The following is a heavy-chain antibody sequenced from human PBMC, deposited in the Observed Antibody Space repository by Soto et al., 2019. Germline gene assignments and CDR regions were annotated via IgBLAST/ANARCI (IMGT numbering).Heavy chain of an antibody. D-gene: IGHD3-10*01. Sequence: XGCLRLSCAASGFTFSGYCLYWVRQAPGKGLGWVGLSRNKANNYATEYAASVNDRLTISRDDSKNSLSLQMNSHKTEDTAVYYSVGGWGFGELGPGAFDDWAQGSLVSVSS. CDR3: VGGWGFGELGPGAFDD. CDR2: SRNKANNYAT. V-gene: IGHV3-72*01. J-gene: IGHJ4*01. CDR1: GFTFSGYC.